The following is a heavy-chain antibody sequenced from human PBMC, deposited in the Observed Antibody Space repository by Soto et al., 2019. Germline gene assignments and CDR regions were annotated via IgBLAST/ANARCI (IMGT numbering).Heavy chain of an antibody. D-gene: IGHD6-13*01. Sequence: VKVSCKASGGTFSNYGVSWVRQAPGQRLEWLGGIIPLFGTKYFAQNFQGRVTIAADESTGTAYMELSSLRSEDSAVYFCATTPFNMASAGSFYFDSWGPGTLVTVSS. CDR1: GGTFSNYG. J-gene: IGHJ4*02. CDR2: IIPLFGTK. CDR3: ATTPFNMASAGSFYFDS. V-gene: IGHV1-69*13.